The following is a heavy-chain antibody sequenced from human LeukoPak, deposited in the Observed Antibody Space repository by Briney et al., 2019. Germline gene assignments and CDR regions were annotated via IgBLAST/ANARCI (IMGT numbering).Heavy chain of an antibody. CDR3: ARGVEPLAANTLAY. V-gene: IGHV1-2*02. D-gene: IGHD1-14*01. Sequence: ASVKVSCTASGYTFTSYYMNWVRPAPGQGLEWMGWVYTNSGDPNYAQKFQGRVTMTRDTSITTAYVELNSLSPDDAAVYYCARGVEPLAANTLAYWGQGTLVTVSS. CDR1: GYTFTSYY. J-gene: IGHJ4*02. CDR2: VYTNSGDP.